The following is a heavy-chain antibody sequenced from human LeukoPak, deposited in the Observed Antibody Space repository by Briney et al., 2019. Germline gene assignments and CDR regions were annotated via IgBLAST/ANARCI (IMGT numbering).Heavy chain of an antibody. J-gene: IGHJ4*02. CDR2: ISGRGTT. Sequence: GGSLRLSCAASGFTFRSYAMRWVRQAPGKGLEWVSAISGRGTTYYAVSVHGRFTISRNNSNNTLYLQMNSLRAEDTAVYYCAKGATISTTGSIAVAGIDYWGQGTLVTVSS. CDR1: GFTFRSYA. V-gene: IGHV3-23*01. D-gene: IGHD6-19*01. CDR3: AKGATISTTGSIAVAGIDY.